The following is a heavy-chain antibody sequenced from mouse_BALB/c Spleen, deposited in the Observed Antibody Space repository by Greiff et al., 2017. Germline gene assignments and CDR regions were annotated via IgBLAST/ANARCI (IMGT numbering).Heavy chain of an antibody. Sequence: QVQLKQSGAELAKPGASVKMSCKASGYTFTSYWMHWVKQRPGQGLEWIGYINPSTGYTEYNQKFKDKATLTADKSSSTAYMQLSSLTSEDSAVYYCARGDYGYWFAYWGQGTLVTVSA. V-gene: IGHV1-7*01. J-gene: IGHJ3*01. CDR1: GYTFTSYW. CDR2: INPSTGYT. CDR3: ARGDYGYWFAY. D-gene: IGHD1-2*01.